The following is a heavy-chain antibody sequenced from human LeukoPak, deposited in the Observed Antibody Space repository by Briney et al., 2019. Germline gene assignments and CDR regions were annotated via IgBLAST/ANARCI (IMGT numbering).Heavy chain of an antibody. V-gene: IGHV3-15*01. J-gene: IGHJ4*02. CDR1: GFTFSNAW. CDR2: IKSKTDGGTT. Sequence: TGGSLRLSCAASGFTFSNAWMSWVRQAPGKGLEWVGRIKSKTDGGTTDYAAPVKGRFTISRDDSKNTLYLQMNSLKTEDTAVYYCTTDPFTMLAYGTGSLGFDYWGQGTLVTVSS. CDR3: TTDPFTMLAYGTGSLGFDY. D-gene: IGHD3-10*01.